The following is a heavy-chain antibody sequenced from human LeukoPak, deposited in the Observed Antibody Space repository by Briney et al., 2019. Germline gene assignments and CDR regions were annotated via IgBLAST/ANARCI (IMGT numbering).Heavy chain of an antibody. CDR3: AKGNFGGYDSSGYFGY. Sequence: GGSLRLSCAASGFTFSSYGMHWVRQAPGKGLEWVAVISYDGSNKYYADSVKGRFTISRDNSKNTLYLQVNSLRAEDTAVYYCAKGNFGGYDSSGYFGYWGQGTLVTVSS. CDR2: ISYDGSNK. J-gene: IGHJ4*02. CDR1: GFTFSSYG. V-gene: IGHV3-30*18. D-gene: IGHD3-22*01.